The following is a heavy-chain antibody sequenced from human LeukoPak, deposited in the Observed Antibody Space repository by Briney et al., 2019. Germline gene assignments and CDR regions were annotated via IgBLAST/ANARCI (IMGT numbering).Heavy chain of an antibody. Sequence: ASVKVSCKASGYTFTSYGISWVRQAPGQGLEWMGRIIPIFGTANYAQKFQGRVTITADKSTSTAYMELSSLRSEDTAVYYCARSYTYYYDSSGPFDYWGQGTLVTVSS. CDR2: IIPIFGTA. CDR1: GYTFTSYG. J-gene: IGHJ4*02. D-gene: IGHD3-22*01. V-gene: IGHV1-69*06. CDR3: ARSYTYYYDSSGPFDY.